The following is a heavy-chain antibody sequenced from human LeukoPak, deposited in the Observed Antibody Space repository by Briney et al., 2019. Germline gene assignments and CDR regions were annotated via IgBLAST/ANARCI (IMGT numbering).Heavy chain of an antibody. Sequence: SVKVSCKASGGTFSSYAISWVRQAPGQGLEWMGRIIPIFGIANYAQKFQGRVTITADKSTSTAYMELSSLRSEDTAVYYCARGSVIVGATTFDYWGQGALVTVSS. J-gene: IGHJ4*02. D-gene: IGHD1-26*01. CDR3: ARGSVIVGATTFDY. CDR1: GGTFSSYA. CDR2: IIPIFGIA. V-gene: IGHV1-69*04.